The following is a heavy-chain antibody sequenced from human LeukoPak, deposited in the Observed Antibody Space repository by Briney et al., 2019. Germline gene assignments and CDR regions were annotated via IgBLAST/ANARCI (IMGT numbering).Heavy chain of an antibody. Sequence: PSETLSLTCTVSGGSISSYYWSWIRQPPGKGLEWIGYIYYSGSTNYNPSLKSRVTISVDTSKNQFSLKLSSVTAADTAVYYCARGQPNYYDSSGYWLLNWGQGTLVTVSS. CDR3: ARGQPNYYDSSGYWLLN. V-gene: IGHV4-59*01. D-gene: IGHD3-22*01. J-gene: IGHJ4*02. CDR1: GGSISSYY. CDR2: IYYSGST.